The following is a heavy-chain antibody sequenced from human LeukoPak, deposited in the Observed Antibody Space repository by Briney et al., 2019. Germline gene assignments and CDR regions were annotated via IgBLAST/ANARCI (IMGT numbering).Heavy chain of an antibody. J-gene: IGHJ4*02. CDR1: GFTFSSYA. D-gene: IGHD3-10*01. Sequence: GGSLRLSCAASGFTFSSYAMSWVRQAPGKGLEWVSAISGSGGSTYYADSVKGRFTISRDNSKNTLYLQMNSLRAEDTAVYYCAKDLVRGSGSYYTPFDYWGQRTLVTVSS. CDR2: ISGSGGST. CDR3: AKDLVRGSGSYYTPFDY. V-gene: IGHV3-23*01.